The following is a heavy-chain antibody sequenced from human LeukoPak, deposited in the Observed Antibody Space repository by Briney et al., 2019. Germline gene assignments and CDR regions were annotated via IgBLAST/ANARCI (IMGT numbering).Heavy chain of an antibody. Sequence: GGSLRLSCAASGFTFSSYSINWVRQAPGKGLEWVSSISSSSSYIYYADSVKGRFTISRDNAKNSLYLQMNSLRAQDTAVYYCARGAKGGYYTNYWGQGTLVTVS. CDR1: GFTFSSYS. CDR2: ISSSSSYI. V-gene: IGHV3-21*01. J-gene: IGHJ4*02. D-gene: IGHD3-3*01. CDR3: ARGAKGGYYTNY.